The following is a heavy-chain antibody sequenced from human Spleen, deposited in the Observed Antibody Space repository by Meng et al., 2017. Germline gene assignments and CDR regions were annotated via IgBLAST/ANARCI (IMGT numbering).Heavy chain of an antibody. V-gene: IGHV4-39*01. D-gene: IGHD6-19*01. CDR3: VRSSGWVKTGFDP. CDR2: IGHAGAP. Sequence: QPQLQESGPGPVKPSEALFLPCPVSGGSINIPGYYWGWIRQPPGKGLEWIGSIGHAGAPYYTPSLKSRVTVSIDTSANQFHLTLTSVTAADTAVYYCVRSSGWVKTGFDPWGQGTLVTVSS. J-gene: IGHJ5*02. CDR1: GGSINIPGYY.